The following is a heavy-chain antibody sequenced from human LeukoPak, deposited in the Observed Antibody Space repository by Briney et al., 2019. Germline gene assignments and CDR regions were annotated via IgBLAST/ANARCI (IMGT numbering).Heavy chain of an antibody. J-gene: IGHJ4*02. CDR2: ISSSSSTI. CDR3: ARTDCSGGSCYDRSFDY. V-gene: IGHV3-48*01. Sequence: GGSLRLSCAASGFTFSSYSMNWVRQAPGKGLEWVSYISSSSSTIYYADSVKGRFTISRDNSKNTLYLQMNSLRAEDTAVYYCARTDCSGGSCYDRSFDYWGQGTLVTVSS. CDR1: GFTFSSYS. D-gene: IGHD2-15*01.